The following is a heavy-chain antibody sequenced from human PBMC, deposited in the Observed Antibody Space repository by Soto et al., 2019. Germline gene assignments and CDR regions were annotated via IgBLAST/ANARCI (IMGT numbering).Heavy chain of an antibody. CDR2: IRSKVFGGTT. CDR3: TRRSYSGYDYEGEFDY. CDR1: GFRVGDFA. Sequence: EVRLVESGGGLVQPGRSLRLSCTASGFRVGDFAMSWIRQAPGKGLEWVGFIRSKVFGGTTDYAASVRGRFTISRDDSRSIAYLHMNSLNTEDTAVYYCTRRSYSGYDYEGEFDYWGQGTLVTVSS. J-gene: IGHJ4*02. D-gene: IGHD5-12*01. V-gene: IGHV3-49*03.